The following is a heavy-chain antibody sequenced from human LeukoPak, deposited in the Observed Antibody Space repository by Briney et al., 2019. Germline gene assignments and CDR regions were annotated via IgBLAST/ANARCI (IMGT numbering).Heavy chain of an antibody. Sequence: GRSLRLSCAASGLTFSSYAMHWVRQAPGKGLEWVALISYDGSNKYFADSVKGRFTISRDNSKNTLYLQMNSLRAEDTAVYYCARDPGSGYEEHFDYWGQGTLVTVSS. V-gene: IGHV3-30-3*01. CDR2: ISYDGSNK. J-gene: IGHJ4*02. CDR3: ARDPGSGYEEHFDY. D-gene: IGHD5-12*01. CDR1: GLTFSSYA.